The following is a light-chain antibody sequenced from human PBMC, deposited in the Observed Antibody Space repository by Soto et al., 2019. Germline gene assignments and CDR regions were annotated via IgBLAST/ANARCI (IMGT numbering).Light chain of an antibody. CDR3: EAWDSSLSAGV. CDR2: DND. Sequence: QSVLTQPPSVSAAPGQKVTASCSGSRSNIGNNYVSWYQHLPGTAPKLLIYDNDKRPSGIPDRFSASKSGTSATLGITGLQPGDEADDYCEAWDSSLSAGVFGGGTKVTVL. CDR1: RSNIGNNY. V-gene: IGLV1-51*01. J-gene: IGLJ3*02.